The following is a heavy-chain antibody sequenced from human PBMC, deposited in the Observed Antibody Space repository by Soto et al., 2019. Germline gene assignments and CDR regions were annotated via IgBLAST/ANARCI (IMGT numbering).Heavy chain of an antibody. D-gene: IGHD4-17*01. J-gene: IGHJ4*02. CDR2: ISSSSSTI. V-gene: IGHV3-48*01. Sequence: EVQLVESGGGLVQPGGSLRLSCAASGFTFSSYSMNWVRQAPGKGLEWVSYISSSSSTIYYADSVKGRLTISRDNTHNSLYMQMNSLRAEDKAVYSCTSDLNYGLFDHWGQGTLVNVSS. CDR1: GFTFSSYS. CDR3: TSDLNYGLFDH.